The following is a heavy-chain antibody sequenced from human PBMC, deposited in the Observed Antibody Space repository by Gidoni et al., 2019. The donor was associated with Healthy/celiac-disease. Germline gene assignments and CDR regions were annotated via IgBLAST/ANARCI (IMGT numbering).Heavy chain of an antibody. CDR2: ISYDGSNK. Sequence: QVQLVESGGGVVQPGRSLRLSCAASGFTFSSYARHWVRQAPGKGLEWVAVISYDGSNKYYADSVKGRFTISRDNSKNTLYLQMNSLRAEDTAVYYCVRYCSGGSCYGPYYFDYWGQGTLVTVSS. CDR1: GFTFSSYA. D-gene: IGHD2-15*01. CDR3: VRYCSGGSCYGPYYFDY. J-gene: IGHJ4*02. V-gene: IGHV3-30-3*01.